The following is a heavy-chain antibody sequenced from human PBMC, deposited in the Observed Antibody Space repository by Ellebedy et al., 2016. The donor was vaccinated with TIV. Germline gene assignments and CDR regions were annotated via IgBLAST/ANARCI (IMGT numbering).Heavy chain of an antibody. CDR3: ARDRKMGLDV. Sequence: SVKVSXXASGGTFSSYAISWVRQAPGQGLEWMGRIIPILGIANYAQKFQGRVTITADESTSTAYMELSSLRSEDTAVYYCARDRKMGLDVWGKGTTVTVSS. J-gene: IGHJ6*04. V-gene: IGHV1-69*04. CDR1: GGTFSSYA. D-gene: IGHD1-26*01. CDR2: IIPILGIA.